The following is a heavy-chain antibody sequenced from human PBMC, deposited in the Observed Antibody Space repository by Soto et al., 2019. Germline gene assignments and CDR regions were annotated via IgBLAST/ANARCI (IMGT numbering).Heavy chain of an antibody. CDR2: IWNDGTTE. V-gene: IGHV3-33*03. J-gene: IGHJ4*02. Sequence: QVQLVESGGSVVQPGRSLRLSCSVSGLTFSDYGVHWVRRAPGKGLEWVALIWNDGTTEYYIDSVKGRFTISRDNSKNMLYLKMNNLRAEHTAVYCWATDVHGETDDFCRGSLGNWGQGTLVTVSS. CDR1: GLTFSDYG. D-gene: IGHD3-3*01. CDR3: ATDVHGETDDFCRGSLGN.